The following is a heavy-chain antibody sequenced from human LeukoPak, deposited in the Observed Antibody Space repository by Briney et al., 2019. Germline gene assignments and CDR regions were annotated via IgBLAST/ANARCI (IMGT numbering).Heavy chain of an antibody. CDR2: IYYSGST. V-gene: IGHV4-39*01. CDR3: ARHWAGATAYYFDY. Sequence: PSETLSLTCTVSGGSISSSSYYWGWIRQPPGTGLEWIGSIYYSGSTYYNPSLKSRVTISVDTSKNQFSLKLSSVTAADTAVYYCARHWAGATAYYFDYWGQGTLVTVSS. CDR1: GGSISSSSYY. J-gene: IGHJ4*02. D-gene: IGHD1-26*01.